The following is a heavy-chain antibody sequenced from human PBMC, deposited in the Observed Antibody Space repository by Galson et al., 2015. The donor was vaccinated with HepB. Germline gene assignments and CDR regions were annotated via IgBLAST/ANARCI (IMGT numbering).Heavy chain of an antibody. CDR2: ISYDGSNK. CDR3: AKEADSPYGDYALSWYFDL. CDR1: GFTFSSYG. Sequence: SLRLSCAASGFTFSSYGMHWVRQAPGKGLEWVAVISYDGSNKYYADSVKGRFTISRDNSKNTLYLQMNSLRAEDTAVYYCAKEADSPYGDYALSWYFDLWGRGTLVTVSS. D-gene: IGHD4-17*01. J-gene: IGHJ2*01. V-gene: IGHV3-30*18.